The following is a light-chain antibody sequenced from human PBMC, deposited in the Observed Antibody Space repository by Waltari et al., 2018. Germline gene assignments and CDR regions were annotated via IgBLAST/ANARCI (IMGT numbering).Light chain of an antibody. Sequence: QSALTQTASVSGSPGQSITISCTGTSSAIGSHILFSWYQKSPGKAPRLIIYEDNKRPSGASNRFSGSKSGNTASLTIFGLQAEDEGEYYCCSYAGRRSLMFGGGTKVTVL. CDR3: CSYAGRRSLM. CDR2: EDN. V-gene: IGLV2-23*01. J-gene: IGLJ3*02. CDR1: SSAIGSHIL.